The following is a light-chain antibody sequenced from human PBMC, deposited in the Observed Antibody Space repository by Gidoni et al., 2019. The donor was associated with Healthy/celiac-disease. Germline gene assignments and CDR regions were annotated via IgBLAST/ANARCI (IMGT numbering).Light chain of an antibody. J-gene: IGKJ1*01. CDR2: GAS. CDR1: QSISSY. V-gene: IGKV1-39*01. CDR3: QQSYSTPWT. Sequence: IQMTHSPSSLSASVGDRVTLTCRASQSISSYLNWYQQKPGKAPKLLIYGASSLQSGVPSRFSGSGSGTEFTLTISSLQPEDFATYYCQQSYSTPWTFGQGTKVEIK.